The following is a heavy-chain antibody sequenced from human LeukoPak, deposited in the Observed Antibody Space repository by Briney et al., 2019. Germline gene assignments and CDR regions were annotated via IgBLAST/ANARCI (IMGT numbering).Heavy chain of an antibody. V-gene: IGHV4-39*01. Sequence: SETLSLTCTVSGGSINSHSYYWGRTRQPPGKGLEWIGCVYYDGTSYPNPSLKNRVGVFVDTSRDQFSLDLDFVTAADTALYYCVRHISTNTGYSDSGGQGTLVSVPS. CDR3: VRHISTNTGYSDS. J-gene: IGHJ4*02. CDR1: GGSINSHSYY. CDR2: VYYDGTS. D-gene: IGHD5-24*01.